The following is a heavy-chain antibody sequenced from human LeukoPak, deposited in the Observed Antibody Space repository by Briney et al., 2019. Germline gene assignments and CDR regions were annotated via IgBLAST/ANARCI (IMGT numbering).Heavy chain of an antibody. CDR2: ISSSSSYI. J-gene: IGHJ5*02. Sequence: GGSLRLSCAASGFTFSSYSMNWVRQAPGKGLEWVSSISSSSSYIYYADSVKGRFTISRDNAKNSLYLQMNSLRAEDTAVYYCARGRGYCSSTSCQNRFDPWGQGTLVTVSS. CDR3: ARGRGYCSSTSCQNRFDP. CDR1: GFTFSSYS. D-gene: IGHD2-2*01. V-gene: IGHV3-21*01.